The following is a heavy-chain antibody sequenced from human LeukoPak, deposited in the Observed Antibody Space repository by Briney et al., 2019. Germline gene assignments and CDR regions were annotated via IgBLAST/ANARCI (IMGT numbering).Heavy chain of an antibody. CDR2: IIPILGIA. D-gene: IGHD1-14*01. CDR1: GGTFSSYA. J-gene: IGHJ4*02. V-gene: IGHV1-69*04. Sequence: GASVKVSCKASGGTFSSYAISWVRQAPGQGLEWMGRIIPILGIANYAQKFQGRVTITADKSTSTAYMELSSLRSEDTAVYYCAREPELEPIDYWGQGTLVTVSS. CDR3: AREPELEPIDY.